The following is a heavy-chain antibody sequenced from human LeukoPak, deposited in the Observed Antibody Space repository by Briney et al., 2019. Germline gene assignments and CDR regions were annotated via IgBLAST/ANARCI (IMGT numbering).Heavy chain of an antibody. Sequence: SVKVSCTASGFIFSRSAVQWVRQARGQRLEWIGWIVVGSGNTNYAQKFQESVTMTRDMSPGTAYMELSSLRSEDTAVYYCAAGNYYDSSGYYPYAFDIWGQGTMVTVSS. D-gene: IGHD3-22*01. CDR1: GFIFSRSA. CDR2: IVVGSGNT. J-gene: IGHJ3*02. V-gene: IGHV1-58*01. CDR3: AAGNYYDSSGYYPYAFDI.